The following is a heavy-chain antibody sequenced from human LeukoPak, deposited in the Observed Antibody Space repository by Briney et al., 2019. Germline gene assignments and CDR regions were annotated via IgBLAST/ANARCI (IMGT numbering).Heavy chain of an antibody. CDR1: GGTFSSYA. J-gene: IGHJ4*02. V-gene: IGHV1-69*13. CDR2: IIPIFGTA. D-gene: IGHD3-10*01. CDR3: ARDRQSDYYGSGSYYDY. Sequence: ASVKVSCKASGGTFSSYAISWVRQAPGQGLEWMGGIIPIFGTANYAQKFQGRVTITADESTSTAYMELSSLRSEDTAVYYCARDRQSDYYGSGSYYDYWGQGTLVTVSS.